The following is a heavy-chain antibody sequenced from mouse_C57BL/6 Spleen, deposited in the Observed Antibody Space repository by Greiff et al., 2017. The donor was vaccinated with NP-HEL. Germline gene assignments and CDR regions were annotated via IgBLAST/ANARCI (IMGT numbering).Heavy chain of an antibody. CDR3: ARGGYYGSSSYYCDY. CDR2: IDPSDSAT. J-gene: IGHJ2*01. Sequence: QGLEWIGNIDPSDSATHYHQKFKDKATLTVDKSSSTAYMQLSSLTSEDSAVYYCARGGYYGSSSYYCDYWGQGTTLTVSS. D-gene: IGHD1-1*01. V-gene: IGHV1-52*01.